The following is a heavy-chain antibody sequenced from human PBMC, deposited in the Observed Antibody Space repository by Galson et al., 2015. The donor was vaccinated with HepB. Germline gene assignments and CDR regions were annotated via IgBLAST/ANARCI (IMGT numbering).Heavy chain of an antibody. D-gene: IGHD6-19*01. Sequence: SLRLSCAASGFTFSSYAMSWVRQAPGKGLEWVSSISGSGGSTYYADSVKGRFTISRDNSKNTLYLQMNYLRAEDTAVYYCAKSEVPIAEAGTGYWGQGTLVTVSS. J-gene: IGHJ4*02. CDR3: AKSEVPIAEAGTGY. CDR2: ISGSGGST. CDR1: GFTFSSYA. V-gene: IGHV3-23*01.